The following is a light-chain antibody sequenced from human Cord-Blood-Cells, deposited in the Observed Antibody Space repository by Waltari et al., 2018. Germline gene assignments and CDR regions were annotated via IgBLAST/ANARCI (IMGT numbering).Light chain of an antibody. CDR3: QQYDNLPLT. CDR1: QDISNY. Sequence: TQSPSSLSASVGDRVTITCQARQDISNYLNWYQQKPGKAPKLLIYDASNLETGVPSRFSGSGSGTDFTFTISSLQPEDIATYYCQQYDNLPLTVGGGTKVEIK. V-gene: IGKV1-33*01. CDR2: DAS. J-gene: IGKJ4*01.